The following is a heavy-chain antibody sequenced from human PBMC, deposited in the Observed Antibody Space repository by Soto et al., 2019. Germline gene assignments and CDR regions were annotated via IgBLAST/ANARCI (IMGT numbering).Heavy chain of an antibody. CDR2: IYYSGST. V-gene: IGHV4-59*01. CDR1: GGSISSYY. J-gene: IGHJ4*02. Sequence: SETLSLTCTVSGGSISSYYWSWIRQPPGRGLEWIGYIYYSGSTNYNPSLKSRVIISVDTSKNQFSLKLSSVTAADTAVYYCARHGLTAYMAYYFDFWGQGTQVTVSS. CDR3: ARHGLTAYMAYYFDF. D-gene: IGHD3-16*01.